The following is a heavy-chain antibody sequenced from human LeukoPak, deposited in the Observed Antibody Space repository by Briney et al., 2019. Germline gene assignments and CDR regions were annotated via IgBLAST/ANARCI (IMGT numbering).Heavy chain of an antibody. CDR1: GGSFTSSSYF. V-gene: IGHV4-39*02. CDR3: SRLGFSTGYYHH. Sequence: SETLSLTCTVSGGSFTSSSYFWGWIRQPPGKGLEWIGNSYYTGSTSHNPSLKSRVTISVDTSKNNFSLKLSSVTAADTAVYYCSRLGFSTGYYHHWGQGILVTVSS. J-gene: IGHJ1*01. D-gene: IGHD6-19*01. CDR2: SYYTGST.